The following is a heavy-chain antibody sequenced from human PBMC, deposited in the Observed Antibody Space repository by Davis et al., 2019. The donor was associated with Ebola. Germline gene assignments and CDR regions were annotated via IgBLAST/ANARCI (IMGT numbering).Heavy chain of an antibody. CDR1: GGSISSSSYY. Sequence: MPSETLSLTCTVSGGSISSSSYYWGWIRQPPGKGLEWIGSIYYSGSTYYNPSLKSRVTISVDTSKNQFSLNLSSVTAADTAVYYCASEMVEKDIVLMVYAISNHFDYWGQGTLVTVSS. V-gene: IGHV4-39*01. CDR2: IYYSGST. D-gene: IGHD2-8*01. CDR3: ASEMVEKDIVLMVYAISNHFDY. J-gene: IGHJ4*02.